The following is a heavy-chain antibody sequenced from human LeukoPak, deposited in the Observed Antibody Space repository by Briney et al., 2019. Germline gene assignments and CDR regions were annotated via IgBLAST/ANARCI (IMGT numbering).Heavy chain of an antibody. CDR1: GGAFRGYY. J-gene: IGHJ3*02. Sequence: SETLSLTCAVYGGAFRGYYWSWIRQPPGKGLEWIGEINHSGSTNYNPSLKSRVTVSVDTSKSQFSLKLTSVTVADTAVYYCARHGLVAARHAFDIWGRGTMVTVSS. CDR3: ARHGLVAARHAFDI. CDR2: INHSGST. V-gene: IGHV4-34*01. D-gene: IGHD6-6*01.